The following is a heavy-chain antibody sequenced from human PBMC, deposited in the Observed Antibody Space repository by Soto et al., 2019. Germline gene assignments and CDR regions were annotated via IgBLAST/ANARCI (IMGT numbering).Heavy chain of an antibody. D-gene: IGHD2-21*02. J-gene: IGHJ6*02. V-gene: IGHV1-69*13. CDR2: IIPIFGTA. CDR1: GGTFSSYA. Sequence: ASVKVSCKASGGTFSSYAISWVRQAPGQGLEWMGGIIPIFGTANYAQKFQGRVTITADESTSTAYMELSSLRSEDTAVYYCARVKDCGGDCYSNYYYYGMDVWGQGTTVTVSS. CDR3: ARVKDCGGDCYSNYYYYGMDV.